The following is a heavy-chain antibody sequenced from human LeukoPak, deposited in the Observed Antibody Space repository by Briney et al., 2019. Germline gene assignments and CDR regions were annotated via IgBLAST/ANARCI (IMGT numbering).Heavy chain of an antibody. J-gene: IGHJ6*03. CDR1: GGSLSGYY. D-gene: IGHD6-13*01. CDR2: INHSGST. V-gene: IGHV4-34*01. CDR3: ARVTDIAAAGTYYYYYMDV. Sequence: SETLSLTCAVYGGSLSGYYWSWIRQPPGKGLEWIGEINHSGSTNYNPSLKSRVTISVDTSKNQFSLKLSSVTAADTAVYYCARVTDIAAAGTYYYYYMDVWGKGTTVTVSS.